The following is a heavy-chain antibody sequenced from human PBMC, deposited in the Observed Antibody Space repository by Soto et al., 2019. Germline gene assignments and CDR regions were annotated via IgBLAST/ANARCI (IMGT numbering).Heavy chain of an antibody. CDR1: GYTFTSYG. D-gene: IGHD5-18*01. Sequence: ASVKVSCKASGYTFTSYGISWVRQAPGQGLEWMGWISAYNGNTNYAQKLQGRVTMTTDTSTSTAYMELRSRRSDDTAVYYCASGYQYNTAMERAVYYGMDVWGQGTTVTVSS. CDR3: ASGYQYNTAMERAVYYGMDV. CDR2: ISAYNGNT. J-gene: IGHJ6*02. V-gene: IGHV1-18*01.